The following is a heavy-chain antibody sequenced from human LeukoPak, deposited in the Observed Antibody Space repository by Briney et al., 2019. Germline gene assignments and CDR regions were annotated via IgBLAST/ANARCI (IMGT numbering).Heavy chain of an antibody. CDR2: IYSGGST. V-gene: IGHV3-53*01. CDR1: GFSVTSNY. J-gene: IGHJ4*02. D-gene: IGHD3-9*01. CDR3: ARDFDRYYFDY. Sequence: GGSLRLSCEASGFSVTSNYMSWVRQAPGKGLEWVAIIYSGGSTFYADSVKGRFTISRDNAKNTLYLQMNSLRAEDTAVYYCARDFDRYYFDYWGQGTLVTVSS.